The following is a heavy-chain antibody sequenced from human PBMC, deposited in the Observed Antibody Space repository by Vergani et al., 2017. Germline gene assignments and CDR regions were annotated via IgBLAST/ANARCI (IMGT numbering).Heavy chain of an antibody. V-gene: IGHV4-39*01. CDR1: GGSIRSTFYY. CDR3: ARHKEQLVPGNYYYYHYRDV. Sequence: QLQLQESDPGLVKPSETLSLTCTVSGGSIRSTFYYWGWIRQPPGKGLGWIGTIYYSGSTYYNPSLKSRVTISVDTSKNQFSLKLNSVTAADTAVYYCARHKEQLVPGNYYYYHYRDVWGKGTTVTVSS. D-gene: IGHD6-13*01. J-gene: IGHJ6*03. CDR2: IYYSGST.